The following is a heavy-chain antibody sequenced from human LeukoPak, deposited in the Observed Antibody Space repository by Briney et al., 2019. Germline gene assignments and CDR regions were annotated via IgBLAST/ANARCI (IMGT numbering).Heavy chain of an antibody. CDR2: ITVYNGNT. CDR3: ARDWHCSGGSCYSDH. CDR1: GYTFTSYG. D-gene: IGHD2-15*01. J-gene: IGHJ4*02. Sequence: ASVKVSCKASGYTFTSYGISWVRQAPGQGLEWMGWITVYNGNTNYTQKLQGRVTMTTDTSTSTAYMELRSLRSDDTAVYYCARDWHCSGGSCYSDHWGQGTLVTVSS. V-gene: IGHV1-18*01.